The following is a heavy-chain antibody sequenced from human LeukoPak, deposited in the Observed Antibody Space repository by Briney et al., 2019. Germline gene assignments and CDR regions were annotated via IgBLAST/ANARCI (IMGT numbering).Heavy chain of an antibody. CDR2: ISYDGSNK. D-gene: IGHD3-10*01. Sequence: GRSLRLSCAASGFTFSSYGMHWVRLAPGKGLEWVAVISYDGSNKYYADSVKGRFTISRDNSKNTLYLQMNSLRAEDTAVYYCAKSPPGNYYGSGSYYNEGIDYWGQGTLVTVSS. V-gene: IGHV3-30*18. CDR1: GFTFSSYG. CDR3: AKSPPGNYYGSGSYYNEGIDY. J-gene: IGHJ4*02.